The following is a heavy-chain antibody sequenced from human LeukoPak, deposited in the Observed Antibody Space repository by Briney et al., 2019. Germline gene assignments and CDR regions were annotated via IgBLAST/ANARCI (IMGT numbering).Heavy chain of an antibody. CDR3: AKGRDKYQLLSKNWFDP. D-gene: IGHD2-2*01. CDR1: GFTFDDYA. V-gene: IGHV3-9*01. J-gene: IGHJ5*02. CDR2: ISWNSGSI. Sequence: GGSLRLSCAASGFTFDDYAMHWVRQAPGKGLEWVSGISWNSGSIVYADSVKGRFTISRDNAKNSLYLQMNSLRAEDTALYYYAKGRDKYQLLSKNWFDPWGQGTLVTVSS.